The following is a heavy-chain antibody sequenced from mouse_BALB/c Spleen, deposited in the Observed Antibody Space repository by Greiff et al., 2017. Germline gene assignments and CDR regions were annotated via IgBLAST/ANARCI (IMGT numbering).Heavy chain of an antibody. CDR3: ARDKNGNSPFAY. CDR1: GFTFTDYY. V-gene: IGHV7-3*02. J-gene: IGHJ3*01. CDR2: IRNKANGYTT. D-gene: IGHD2-1*01. Sequence: EVQVVEPGGGLVQPGGSLRLSCATSGFTFTDYYMSWVRQPPGKALEWLGFIRNKANGYTTDYSASVKGRFTISRDNSQSTLYLQMNTLRAEDSATYYCARDKNGNSPFAYWGQGTPVTVSA.